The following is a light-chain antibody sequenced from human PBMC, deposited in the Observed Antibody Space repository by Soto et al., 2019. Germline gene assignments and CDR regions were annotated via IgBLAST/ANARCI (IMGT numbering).Light chain of an antibody. V-gene: IGKV3-20*01. CDR1: ESLRSTY. Sequence: EFVLTQSPGTLSLSPGERATLSCRASESLRSTYIAWYQQKSGQAPRLLIYGGSSRATGIPDRFSGSGSGTDFPPPLSGLGPDHSAIYYCPRQQYGGPPLYTFGQGTKLEIK. CDR2: GGS. J-gene: IGKJ2*01. CDR3: PRQQYGGPPLYT.